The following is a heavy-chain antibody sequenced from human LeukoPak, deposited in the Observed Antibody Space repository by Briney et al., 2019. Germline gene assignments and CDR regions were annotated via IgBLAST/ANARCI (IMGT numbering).Heavy chain of an antibody. D-gene: IGHD3-10*01. Sequence: SETLSLTCTVSGGSISAYYWSWIRQPPGKGLEWVGYINYSGNTNYNPSLKSRVTISVDTSKNQFSLKLSSVTAADTAVYYCASFSWGSGSYNQEAIWSWFDPWGQGTLVIVSS. V-gene: IGHV4-59*08. CDR3: ASFSWGSGSYNQEAIWSWFDP. CDR2: INYSGNT. J-gene: IGHJ5*02. CDR1: GGSISAYY.